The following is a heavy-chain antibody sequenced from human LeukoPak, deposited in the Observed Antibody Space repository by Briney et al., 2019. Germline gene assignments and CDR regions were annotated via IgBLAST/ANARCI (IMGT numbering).Heavy chain of an antibody. CDR2: IYTTGTA. CDR3: ARDHSSSSWMDSFEI. J-gene: IGHJ3*02. D-gene: IGHD6-6*01. V-gene: IGHV4-4*07. Sequence: PSETLSLTCIISGGSIGPYYWSWIRQPAGKGPEWIGRIYTTGTADYNPSLKGRVFLSVDTSKNQFSLKVTSVTAGDTAVYYCARDHSSSSWMDSFEIWGPGTKVTVSS. CDR1: GGSIGPYY.